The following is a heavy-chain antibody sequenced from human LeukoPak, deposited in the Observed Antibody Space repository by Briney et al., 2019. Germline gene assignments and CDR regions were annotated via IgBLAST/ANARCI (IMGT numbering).Heavy chain of an antibody. CDR2: ISAYNGNT. CDR3: ASSPPMGYYYYYYMDV. Sequence: GASVKVSCKASGYTFTIYGISWVRQAPGQGLEWMGWISAYNGNTNYAQKLQGRVTITTDTSTSTAYMELRSLRTDGTAVYYCASSPPMGYYYYYYMDVWGKGTTVTVSS. D-gene: IGHD3-10*01. V-gene: IGHV1-18*01. CDR1: GYTFTIYG. J-gene: IGHJ6*03.